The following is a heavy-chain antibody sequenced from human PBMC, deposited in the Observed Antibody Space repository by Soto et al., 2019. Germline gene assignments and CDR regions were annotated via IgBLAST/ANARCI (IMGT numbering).Heavy chain of an antibody. Sequence: PGGSLRLSCAASGFTFSDYYMSWIRQAPGEGLEWVSYISSSGSTIYYADSVKGRFTISRDNAKNSLYLQMNSLRAEDTAVYYCARDQERGYSYAYEGPDYGMDVWGQGPTVTVSS. J-gene: IGHJ6*02. CDR2: ISSSGSTI. D-gene: IGHD5-18*01. CDR3: ARDQERGYSYAYEGPDYGMDV. CDR1: GFTFSDYY. V-gene: IGHV3-11*01.